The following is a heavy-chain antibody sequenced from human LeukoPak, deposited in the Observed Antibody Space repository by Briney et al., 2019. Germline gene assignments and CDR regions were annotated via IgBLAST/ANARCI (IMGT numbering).Heavy chain of an antibody. CDR2: MYTSGST. V-gene: IGHV4-61*02. CDR1: GGSISSGNYY. J-gene: IGHJ5*02. D-gene: IGHD1-1*01. CDR3: ARDLYNWNDDDPGYNWFDP. Sequence: SQTLSLTCTVSGGSISSGNYYWYWIRQPAGKGLQWIGRMYTSGSTNYNPSLKSRVTMSVDTSKNQFSLKLSSVTAADTAVYYCARDLYNWNDDDPGYNWFDPWGQGTLVTVSS.